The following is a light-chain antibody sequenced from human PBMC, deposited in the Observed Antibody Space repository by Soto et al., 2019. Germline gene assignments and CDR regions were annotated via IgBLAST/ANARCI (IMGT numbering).Light chain of an antibody. J-gene: IGKJ2*01. Sequence: EIVLTQSPATLSLSPGERATLSCGASQSVSSSYLAWYQQKPGLTPRLLIYDASSRATGIPDRFSGSGSGTDFTLTISRLEPEDFAVYYCQQYGSSPGTFGQGTKLESK. CDR2: DAS. V-gene: IGKV3D-20*01. CDR3: QQYGSSPGT. CDR1: QSVSSSY.